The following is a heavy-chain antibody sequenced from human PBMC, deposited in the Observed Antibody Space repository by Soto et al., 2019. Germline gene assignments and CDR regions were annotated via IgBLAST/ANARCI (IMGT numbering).Heavy chain of an antibody. J-gene: IGHJ6*02. CDR1: GYTFTSYD. Sequence: QVQLVQSGAEVKKPGASVKVSCKASGYTFTSYDINWVRQATGQGLEWMGWMNPNSGNTGYAQKFQGRVTMTRNTSISTAYMELSSLRSEDTAVYYCARGGSPIAVAGTYGMDVWGQGTTVTVSS. CDR3: ARGGSPIAVAGTYGMDV. V-gene: IGHV1-8*01. CDR2: MNPNSGNT. D-gene: IGHD6-19*01.